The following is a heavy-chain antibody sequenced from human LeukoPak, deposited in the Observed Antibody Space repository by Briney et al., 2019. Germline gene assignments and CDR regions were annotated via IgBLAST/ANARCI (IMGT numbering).Heavy chain of an antibody. D-gene: IGHD4-17*01. V-gene: IGHV3-33*01. Sequence: GRSLRLSCAASGFTFSSYGMHWVRQAPGKGLEWVAVIWYDGSNKYYADSVKGRFTISRDNSKNTLYLQMNSLRAEDTAVYYCARTAVTPGSSDAFDIWGQGTMVTVSS. CDR1: GFTFSSYG. J-gene: IGHJ3*02. CDR2: IWYDGSNK. CDR3: ARTAVTPGSSDAFDI.